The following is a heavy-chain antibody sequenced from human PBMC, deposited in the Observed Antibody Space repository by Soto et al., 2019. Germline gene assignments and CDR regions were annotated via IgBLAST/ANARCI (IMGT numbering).Heavy chain of an antibody. Sequence: GGSLRLSCAASGFTFSSYSMNWVRQAPEKGLEWVSYISSSSSTIYYADSVKGRFTISRDNAKNSLYLQMNSLRDEDTAVYYCARGGVSSWPYYYYYGMDVWGQGTTVTVSS. J-gene: IGHJ6*02. D-gene: IGHD6-13*01. V-gene: IGHV3-48*02. CDR1: GFTFSSYS. CDR3: ARGGVSSWPYYYYYGMDV. CDR2: ISSSSSTI.